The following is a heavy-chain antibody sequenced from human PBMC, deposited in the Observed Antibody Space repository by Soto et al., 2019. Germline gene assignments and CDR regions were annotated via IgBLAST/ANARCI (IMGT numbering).Heavy chain of an antibody. D-gene: IGHD1-26*01. CDR1: GVTFCNYD. Sequence: AWCLGLSCAASGVTFCNYDMTWVRQATGKGLEWVSVVISSGTGTYYADSVKGRFTISRDNSKNALYLLMNSLRAEDSAVYYCAKSLRSYSYYYYGLNVWGQGTTVTVSS. CDR3: AKSLRSYSYYYYGLNV. J-gene: IGHJ6*02. V-gene: IGHV3-23*01. CDR2: VISSGTGT.